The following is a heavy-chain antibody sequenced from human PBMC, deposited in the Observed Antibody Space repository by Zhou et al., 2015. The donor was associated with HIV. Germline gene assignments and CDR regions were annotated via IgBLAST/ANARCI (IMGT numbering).Heavy chain of an antibody. J-gene: IGHJ6*02. D-gene: IGHD2-2*01. CDR1: GGTFSSYT. Sequence: QVQLVQSGAEVKKPGSSVKVSCKASGGTFSSYTISWVRQAPGQGLEWMGRIIPILGIANYAQKFQGRVTITADKSTSTAYMELSSLRSEDTAVYYCARAGIVVVPAAPGGYYGMDVWGQGTTVTVSS. CDR2: IIPILGIA. V-gene: IGHV1-69*02. CDR3: ARAGIVVVPAAPGGYYGMDV.